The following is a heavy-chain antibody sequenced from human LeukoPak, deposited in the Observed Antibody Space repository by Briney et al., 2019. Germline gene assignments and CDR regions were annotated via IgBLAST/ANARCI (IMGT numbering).Heavy chain of an antibody. J-gene: IGHJ4*02. D-gene: IGHD3-9*01. CDR3: ARILTGYYDC. CDR2: ISNSGDST. Sequence: GGSLRLSCAASGFTFSNAGMSWVRQAPGKGLEWVSDISNSGDSTYYADSVKGRFTISRDNSKNTLYLQMNSLRAEDTAVYYCARILTGYYDCWGQGTLVTVSS. CDR1: GFTFSNAG. V-gene: IGHV3-23*01.